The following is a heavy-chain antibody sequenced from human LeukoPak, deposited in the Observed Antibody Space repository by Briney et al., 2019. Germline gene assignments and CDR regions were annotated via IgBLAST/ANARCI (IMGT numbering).Heavy chain of an antibody. D-gene: IGHD2-8*01. CDR3: AHVNGFPYYFDY. J-gene: IGHJ4*02. CDR2: IYWNDDK. V-gene: IGHV2-5*01. CDR1: GFSLSTSGVG. Sequence: ESGPTLVNPTQTLTLTCTFSGFSLSTSGVGVGWIRQPPGKALEWLALIYWNDDKRYSPSLKSRLTITKDTSKNQVVLTTTNMDPVDTATYYCAHVNGFPYYFDYWGQGTLVTVSS.